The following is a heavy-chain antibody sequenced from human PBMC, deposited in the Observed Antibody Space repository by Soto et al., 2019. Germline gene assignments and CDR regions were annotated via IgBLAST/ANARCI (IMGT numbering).Heavy chain of an antibody. J-gene: IGHJ4*02. CDR2: IYYSEST. CDR1: CCSISSSSYY. V-gene: IGHV4-39*01. CDR3: ARMYYDFWSGYYRYFDY. Sequence: SETLSLTCTVSCCSISSSSYYWGWIRQPPGKGLEWIGSIYYSESTYYNPSLKSRVTISVDTSKNQFSLKLSSVTAADTAVYYCARMYYDFWSGYYRYFDYWGQGTLVTVSS. D-gene: IGHD3-3*01.